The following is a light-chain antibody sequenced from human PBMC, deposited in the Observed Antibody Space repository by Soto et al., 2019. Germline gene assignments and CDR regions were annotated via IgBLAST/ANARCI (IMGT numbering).Light chain of an antibody. V-gene: IGKV3-15*01. CDR3: QQYNYWPT. CDR1: QSVSTN. J-gene: IGKJ1*01. CDR2: GAS. Sequence: EIVMTQSPATLSVSLGGRANLSCRGSQSVSTNLAWYQQKPGQAPRLLIYGASTRATGIPARFSGSGSGTEFTLTISSLQSEDFVVYYCQQYNYWPTFGQGTKVEIK.